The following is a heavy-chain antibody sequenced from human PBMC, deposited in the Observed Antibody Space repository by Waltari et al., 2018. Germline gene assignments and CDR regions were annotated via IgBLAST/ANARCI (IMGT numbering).Heavy chain of an antibody. CDR3: ARIDSRARTRHNWFDP. V-gene: IGHV1-46*01. CDR1: GYTFTSYY. CDR2: IDPSGGTT. Sequence: QVQLVQSGAEVKKPGASVKVSCKTSGYTFTSYYMHWVRQAPGQGLEWMGIIDPSGGTTNYAQKFQGRVTMTRDTSTRTVYMELSSLRSEDTAVYYCARIDSRARTRHNWFDPWGQGTLVTVSS. D-gene: IGHD2-15*01. J-gene: IGHJ5*02.